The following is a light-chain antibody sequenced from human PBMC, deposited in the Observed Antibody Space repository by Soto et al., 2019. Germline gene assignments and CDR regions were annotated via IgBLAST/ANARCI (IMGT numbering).Light chain of an antibody. CDR1: QSVRNY. Sequence: EIVLTQSPATLSLSPGETATLSCRASQSVRNYLAWYQQKPGQAPRLLISEASNRATGIPARFSGSGSGTDFTLTISSLEPEDSAIYYCQQRTNWPPWTFGQGTKVE. J-gene: IGKJ1*01. CDR2: EAS. V-gene: IGKV3-11*01. CDR3: QQRTNWPPWT.